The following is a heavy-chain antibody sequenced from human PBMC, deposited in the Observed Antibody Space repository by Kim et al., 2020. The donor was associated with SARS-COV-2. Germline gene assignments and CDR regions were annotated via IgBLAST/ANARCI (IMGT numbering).Heavy chain of an antibody. CDR1: GGTFSSYA. Sequence: SVKVSCKASGGTFSSYAISWVRQAPGQGLEWMGGIIPIFGTANYAQKFQGRVTITADESTSTAYMELSSLRSEDTAVYYCARDTDYTVSYYYGMDVWGQGTTVTVSS. CDR3: ARDTDYTVSYYYGMDV. CDR2: IIPIFGTA. J-gene: IGHJ6*02. V-gene: IGHV1-69*13. D-gene: IGHD4-17*01.